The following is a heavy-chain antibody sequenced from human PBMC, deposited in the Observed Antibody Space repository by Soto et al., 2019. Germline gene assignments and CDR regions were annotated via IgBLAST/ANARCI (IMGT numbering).Heavy chain of an antibody. CDR2: ISSSSSYI. CDR3: ARDAAIAVAGYDY. CDR1: GFTFSSYS. J-gene: IGHJ4*02. Sequence: GGSLRLSCAASGFTFSSYSMNWVRQAPGKGLEWVSSISSSSSYIYYADSVKGRFTISRDNAKNSLYLQMNSLRAEDTAVYYCARDAAIAVAGYDYWGQGTLVTVSS. V-gene: IGHV3-21*01. D-gene: IGHD6-19*01.